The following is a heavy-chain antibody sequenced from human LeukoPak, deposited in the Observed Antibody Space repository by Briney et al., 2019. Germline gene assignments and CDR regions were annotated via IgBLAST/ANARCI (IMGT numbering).Heavy chain of an antibody. CDR2: ISGSGGST. J-gene: IGHJ4*02. CDR3: ATDSVHLWAYFDY. Sequence: PGGSLRLSCAASGFTFKPYAMNWVRQAPGKGLEWVSGISGSGGSTYYADSMKGRVTISRDNSKNTLYLQMNSLRAEDTALYYCATDSVHLWAYFDYWGQGTLVTVSS. V-gene: IGHV3-23*01. CDR1: GFTFKPYA. D-gene: IGHD3-16*01.